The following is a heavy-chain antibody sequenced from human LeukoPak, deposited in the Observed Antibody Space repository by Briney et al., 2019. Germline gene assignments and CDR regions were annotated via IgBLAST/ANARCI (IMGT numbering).Heavy chain of an antibody. V-gene: IGHV3-21*01. J-gene: IGHJ4*02. Sequence: GGSLRLSCAASGFTFSSYSMNWVRQAPGKGLEWVSSISSSSSYIYYADSVKGRFTISRDNAKNSLYLQMNSLRAEDTAVYYCARDLSGMIVVVNHFDYWGQGTLVTVSS. D-gene: IGHD3-22*01. CDR1: GFTFSSYS. CDR2: ISSSSSYI. CDR3: ARDLSGMIVVVNHFDY.